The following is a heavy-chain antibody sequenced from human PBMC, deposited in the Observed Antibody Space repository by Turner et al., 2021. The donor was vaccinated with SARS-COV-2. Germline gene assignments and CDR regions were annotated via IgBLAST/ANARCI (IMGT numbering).Heavy chain of an antibody. J-gene: IGHJ4*02. Sequence: EVQLVESGGRLIQPGGSLRLSCAASGFTVSSNYMRWVRQAPGKGLEWVAVIDSGGSTFYADSLQGRFTISRDNSKNTLYLQMNSLSAEDTAFYYCARDLGGLRFDYWGQGTLVTVSS. CDR1: GFTVSSNY. CDR2: IDSGGST. CDR3: ARDLGGLRFDY. D-gene: IGHD2-15*01. V-gene: IGHV3-53*01.